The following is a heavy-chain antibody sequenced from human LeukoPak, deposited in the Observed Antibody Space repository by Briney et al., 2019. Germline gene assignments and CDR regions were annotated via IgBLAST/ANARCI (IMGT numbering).Heavy chain of an antibody. Sequence: GGSLRLSCAASGFTVSNNYMRWARQAPGKGLEWVSSIDSSGGYMFYADSVKGRFIISRDNAKDSLYLQMNSLRVEDTAVYYCLRGDRRDYWGQGTLVTVSS. CDR1: GFTVSNNY. V-gene: IGHV3-21*06. CDR2: IDSSGGYM. CDR3: LRGDRRDY. J-gene: IGHJ4*02.